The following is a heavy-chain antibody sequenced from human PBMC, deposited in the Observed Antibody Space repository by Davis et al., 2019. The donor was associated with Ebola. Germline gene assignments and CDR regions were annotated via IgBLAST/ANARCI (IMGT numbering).Heavy chain of an antibody. CDR1: GFTFSSYV. CDR2: IGTAGDT. V-gene: IGHV3-13*01. J-gene: IGHJ4*02. D-gene: IGHD3-22*01. Sequence: GESLKLSCAASGFTFSSYVMHWVCQATGKGLEWVSAIGTAGDTYYPGSVKGRFTISRENAKNSLYLQMNSLRAGDTAVYYCARDRTYYYDSSGYALEDYWGQGTLVTVSS. CDR3: ARDRTYYYDSSGYALEDY.